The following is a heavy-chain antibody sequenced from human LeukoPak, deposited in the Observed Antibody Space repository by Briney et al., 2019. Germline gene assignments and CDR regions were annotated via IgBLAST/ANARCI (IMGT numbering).Heavy chain of an antibody. J-gene: IGHJ6*03. Sequence: GGSLRLSCAASGFTFSSYGMSWVRQAPGKGLEWVSAISGSGGSTYYADSVKGRFTISRDNSKNTLYLQMNSLRAEDTAVYYCVKGYCSGGSCPTDYYYYYMDVWGKGTTVTISS. V-gene: IGHV3-23*01. CDR2: ISGSGGST. CDR1: GFTFSSYG. D-gene: IGHD2-15*01. CDR3: VKGYCSGGSCPTDYYYYYMDV.